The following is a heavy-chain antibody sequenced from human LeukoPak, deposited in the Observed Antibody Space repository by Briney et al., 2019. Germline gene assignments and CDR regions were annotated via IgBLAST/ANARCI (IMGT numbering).Heavy chain of an antibody. CDR3: ASRFGVVVPAAEGFLYGMDV. V-gene: IGHV3-30-3*01. J-gene: IGHJ6*02. Sequence: GALRLSCAASGFTFSSYAMHWVRQAPGKGLEWVAVISYDGSNKYYADSVKGRFTISRDNSKNTLYLQMNSLRAEDTAVYYCASRFGVVVPAAEGFLYGMDVWGQGTTVTVSS. CDR2: ISYDGSNK. D-gene: IGHD2-2*01. CDR1: GFTFSSYA.